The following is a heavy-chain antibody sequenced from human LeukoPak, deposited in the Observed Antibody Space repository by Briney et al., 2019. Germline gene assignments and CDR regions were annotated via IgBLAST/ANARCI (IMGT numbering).Heavy chain of an antibody. CDR2: TSSSSSYI. V-gene: IGHV3-21*01. J-gene: IGHJ6*02. D-gene: IGHD1-26*01. CDR1: GFTFSSYS. CDR3: ARVGIVGATSPFWDV. Sequence: PGGSLRLSCAASGFTFSSYSMHWVRQAPGKGLEWVSSTSSSSSYIYYADSVKGRFTISRDNAKNSLHLQMNSLRAEDTAMYYCARVGIVGATSPFWDVWGQGTTVTVSS.